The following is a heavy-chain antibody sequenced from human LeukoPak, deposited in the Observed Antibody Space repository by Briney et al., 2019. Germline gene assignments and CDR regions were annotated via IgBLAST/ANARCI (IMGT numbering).Heavy chain of an antibody. CDR1: GFTFSSFG. CDR2: ISSSSGTM. CDR3: ASGGYDYGRD. J-gene: IGHJ4*02. Sequence: GGSLRLSCAGSGFTFSSFGTNWVRQAPGKGLEWVSYISSSSGTMYYTASVKGRFTISRDNAKSSLYLQMNSLRDEDTAVYYCASGGYDYGRDWGQGTLVTVSS. V-gene: IGHV3-48*02. D-gene: IGHD5-18*01.